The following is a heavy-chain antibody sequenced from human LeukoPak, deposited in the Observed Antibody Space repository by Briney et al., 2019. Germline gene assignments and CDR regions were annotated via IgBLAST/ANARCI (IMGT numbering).Heavy chain of an antibody. CDR3: ARGTYYFDY. V-gene: IGHV3-7*01. CDR2: IKQDGSEK. J-gene: IGHJ4*02. CDR1: GFTFSSYW. Sequence: GGSLRLSCAVSGFTFSSYWMSWDRQAPGKGLEWVANIKQDGSEKYYVDSVKGRFTISRDNAKNSLYLQMNSLRAEDTAVYYCARGTYYFDYWGQGTLVTVSS.